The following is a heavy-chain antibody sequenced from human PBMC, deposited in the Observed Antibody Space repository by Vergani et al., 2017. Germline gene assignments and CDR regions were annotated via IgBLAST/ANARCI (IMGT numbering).Heavy chain of an antibody. Sequence: QLQLPESGPGLVKPSQTLSLSCTVSGGSVRTSIGYYWTWIRQPAGKTLEWIGEIFSSGTTNYNPSFKNRVTMSVDTSKNQFSLKLNSVTAADTAVYYCARGSRAEGGSGPDKWGQGTLVTVSS. CDR1: GGSVRTSIGYY. CDR2: IFSSGTT. CDR3: ARGSRAEGGSGPDK. J-gene: IGHJ4*02. V-gene: IGHV4-61*02. D-gene: IGHD6-13*01.